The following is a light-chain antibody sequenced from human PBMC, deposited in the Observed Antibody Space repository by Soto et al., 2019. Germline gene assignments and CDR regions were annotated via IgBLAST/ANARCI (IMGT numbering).Light chain of an antibody. CDR3: QHYNNWPPIT. CDR1: QSIGSN. CDR2: GAS. Sequence: EIVMTQSPATLSVSPGERATLFCRVSQSIGSNLAWYQQKPAQAPRLLIYGASTRATGIPARFSGSGSGTEFTLTISSLQSEDFAVFYCQHYNNWPPITFGQGTRLEIK. V-gene: IGKV3-15*01. J-gene: IGKJ5*01.